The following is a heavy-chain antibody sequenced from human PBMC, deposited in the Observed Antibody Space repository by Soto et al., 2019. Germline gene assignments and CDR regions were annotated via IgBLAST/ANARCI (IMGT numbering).Heavy chain of an antibody. Sequence: EVQLVESGGGLVQPGGSLRLSCAASGFNFRNIGIKWVGQAPGKGLEWVSYISSTAATVSYADSVKGRFTISRDNANSLLYLQMNRLRDGDTAVYYCARGGGSRPDYWGQGILVTVSS. CDR1: GFNFRNIG. J-gene: IGHJ4*02. V-gene: IGHV3-48*02. D-gene: IGHD3-10*01. CDR3: ARGGGSRPDY. CDR2: ISSTAATV.